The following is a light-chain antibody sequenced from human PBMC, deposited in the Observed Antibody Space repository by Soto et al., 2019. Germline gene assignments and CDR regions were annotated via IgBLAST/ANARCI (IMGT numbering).Light chain of an antibody. CDR1: QSVSTSY. CDR3: PQYGSLPWP. Sequence: IGFKKSPGTLSLSQGERATLSCRASQSVSTSYLHWYRRSPGQAPRLLILGASGRATGIPDRGLGRGAGPGCTRTISRLEPEDVSLYCCPQYGSLPWPFGQGAKVDI. V-gene: IGKV3-20*01. J-gene: IGKJ1*01. CDR2: GAS.